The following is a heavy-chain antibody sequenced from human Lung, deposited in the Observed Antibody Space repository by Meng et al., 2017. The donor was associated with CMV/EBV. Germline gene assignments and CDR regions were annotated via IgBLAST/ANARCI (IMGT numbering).Heavy chain of an antibody. D-gene: IGHD1-26*01. CDR1: GFLFPAFS. V-gene: IGHV3-7*01. CDR2: IRQDGSDK. J-gene: IGHJ5*02. CDR3: AREDSGSVTRYNWFDP. Sequence: GGSXRLSCAASGFLFPAFSMSWVRQAPGKGLEWVANIRQDGSDKYYVDSVKGRFTISRDNVRNSLFLHMNRLRAEDTAVYYCAREDSGSVTRYNWFDPWGHGTLVTVSS.